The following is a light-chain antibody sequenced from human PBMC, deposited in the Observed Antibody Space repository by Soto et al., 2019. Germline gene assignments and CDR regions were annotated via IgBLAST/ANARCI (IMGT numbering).Light chain of an antibody. CDR1: QSISSY. Sequence: DIQMTQSPSSLSASVGDRVTITCRASQSISSYLNWYQQKPGKAPKLLIYAASSLQSGVPSRFSGSGSVTXXXXTXXXLXPEXFXXYYCXQSYSTPPTFGQGTKLEIK. CDR2: AAS. V-gene: IGKV1-39*01. CDR3: XQSYSTPPT. J-gene: IGKJ2*01.